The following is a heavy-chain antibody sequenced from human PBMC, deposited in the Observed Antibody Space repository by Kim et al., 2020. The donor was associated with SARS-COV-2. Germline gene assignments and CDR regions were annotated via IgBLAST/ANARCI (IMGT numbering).Heavy chain of an antibody. J-gene: IGHJ4*02. V-gene: IGHV4-30-2*03. D-gene: IGHD3-10*01. CDR3: ARRGGFGELFDY. Sequence: YNNPPIRRRVTISVDTPKHRFSLKVSSVTAADTAVYYCARRGGFGELFDYWGQGTRVTVSS.